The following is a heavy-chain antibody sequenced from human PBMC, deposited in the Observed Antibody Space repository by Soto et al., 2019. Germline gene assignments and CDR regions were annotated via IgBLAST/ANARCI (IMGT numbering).Heavy chain of an antibody. CDR3: ARLASGWQYYYFDF. Sequence: SETLSLTCAVYGGSFSPYFWSWIRQPPGKGLEWIGEINHSGSTNYNPSLTRRATLSVDTSKNQVPLKLTSVTAADTAVYYCARLASGWQYYYFDFWGRGTPVTVSS. D-gene: IGHD6-19*01. V-gene: IGHV4-34*01. J-gene: IGHJ2*01. CDR1: GGSFSPYF. CDR2: INHSGST.